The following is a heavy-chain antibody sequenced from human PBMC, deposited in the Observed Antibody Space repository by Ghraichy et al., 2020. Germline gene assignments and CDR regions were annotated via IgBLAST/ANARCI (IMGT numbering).Heavy chain of an antibody. CDR1: GGSFSGYY. D-gene: IGHD6-13*01. CDR3: AREGQQLVRPGFDP. CDR2: INHSGST. Sequence: SETLSLTCAVYGGSFSGYYWSWIRQPPGKGLEWIGEINHSGSTNYNPSLKSRVTISVDTSKNQFSLKLSSVTAADTAVYYCAREGQQLVRPGFDPWGQGTLVTVSS. V-gene: IGHV4-34*01. J-gene: IGHJ5*02.